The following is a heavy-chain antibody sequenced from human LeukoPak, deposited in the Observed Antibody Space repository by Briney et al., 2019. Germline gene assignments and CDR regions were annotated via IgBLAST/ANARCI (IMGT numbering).Heavy chain of an antibody. Sequence: PSETLSLTCTVSGGSISSYYWSWIRQPPGKGLEWIGYIYYSGSTYYNPSLKSRVTISVDTSKNQFSLKLSSVTAADTAVYYCARGFSYYYYYYMDVWGKGTTVTVSS. V-gene: IGHV4-59*12. CDR3: ARGFSYYYYYYMDV. CDR1: GGSISSYY. CDR2: IYYSGST. J-gene: IGHJ6*03.